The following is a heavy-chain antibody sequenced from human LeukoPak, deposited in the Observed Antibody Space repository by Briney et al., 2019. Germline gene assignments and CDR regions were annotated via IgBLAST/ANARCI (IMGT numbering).Heavy chain of an antibody. CDR1: GGSISSGGYY. Sequence: SETLSLTCTVSGGSISSGGYYWSWIRQHPGKGLEWIGYIYYSGSTYYNPSLKSRVTISVDTSKNQFSLKLSSVTAADTAVYYCARAITSVAVAGKSFDYWGQGTLVTVSS. CDR3: ARAITSVAVAGKSFDY. CDR2: IYYSGST. V-gene: IGHV4-31*03. D-gene: IGHD6-19*01. J-gene: IGHJ4*02.